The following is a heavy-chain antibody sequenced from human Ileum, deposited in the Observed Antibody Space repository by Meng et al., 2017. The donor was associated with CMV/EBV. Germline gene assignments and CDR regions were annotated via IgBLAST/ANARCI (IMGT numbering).Heavy chain of an antibody. D-gene: IGHD2-2*03. Sequence: GGSLRLSCAVSGFTFSTYWMTWVRQAPGKGLEWVANINQDGSEKYFVDSVKGRFTISRDNAKNSLYLQMNSLRVGDTAVYYCVGGSGWIFDYWGQGTLVTVSS. CDR1: GFTFSTYW. V-gene: IGHV3-7*01. CDR3: VGGSGWIFDY. J-gene: IGHJ4*02. CDR2: INQDGSEK.